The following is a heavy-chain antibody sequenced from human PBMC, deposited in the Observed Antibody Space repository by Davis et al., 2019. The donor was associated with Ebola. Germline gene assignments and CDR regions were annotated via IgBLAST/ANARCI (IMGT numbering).Heavy chain of an antibody. J-gene: IGHJ4*02. CDR1: GFTFSSYW. CDR2: IISDGTIT. CDR3: ARVSSGWNHFDY. D-gene: IGHD6-19*01. Sequence: PGGSLRLSCAASGFTFSSYWMHWVRQAPGKGLVWVSRIISDGTITNYADSVKGRFTISRDNTKNTLYLQMNSLRAEDTSVYYCARVSSGWNHFDYWGQGALVTVSS. V-gene: IGHV3-74*01.